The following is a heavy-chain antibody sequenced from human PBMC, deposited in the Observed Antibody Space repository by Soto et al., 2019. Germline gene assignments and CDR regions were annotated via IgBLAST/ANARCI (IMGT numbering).Heavy chain of an antibody. CDR1: GYTFTSYY. CDR2: INPSGGST. D-gene: IGHD3-22*01. CDR3: ARGSRDYYYSSGPIHYY. Sequence: ASVKVSCKASGYTFTSYYMHWVRQAPGQGLEWMGIINPSGGSTSYAQKFQGRVTITADESTSTAYMELSSLRSEDTAVYYCARGSRDYYYSSGPIHYYWGQVTLVTVS. J-gene: IGHJ4*02. V-gene: IGHV1-46*01.